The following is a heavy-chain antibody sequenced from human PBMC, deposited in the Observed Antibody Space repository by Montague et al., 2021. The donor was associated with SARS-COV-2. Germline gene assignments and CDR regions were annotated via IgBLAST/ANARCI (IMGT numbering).Heavy chain of an antibody. V-gene: IGHV4-39*07. Sequence: SETLSLTCTVSGGSISSTSYYWGWVRQPPGKGLEWIGSIYHSGSASYNPSLTSRVTISIDTSKNQFSLKLSSVTAADTAVYYCARVPDSGTYSLGDYWGQGTLVTVSS. CDR1: GGSISSTSYY. CDR2: IYHSGSA. J-gene: IGHJ4*02. D-gene: IGHD1-26*01. CDR3: ARVPDSGTYSLGDY.